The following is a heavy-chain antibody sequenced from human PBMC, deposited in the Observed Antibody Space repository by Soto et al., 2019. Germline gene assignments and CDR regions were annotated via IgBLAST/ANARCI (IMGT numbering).Heavy chain of an antibody. Sequence: QVQLVQSGAEVKKPGSSVKVSCKASGGTFSSYTISWVRQAPGQGLEWMGRIIPILGIANYAQKFQGRVTITADKSTSTAYMELSSLRSDDTAVYYCARSTVTTLNYMDVWGKGTTVTVSS. CDR1: GGTFSSYT. D-gene: IGHD4-4*01. J-gene: IGHJ6*03. CDR3: ARSTVTTLNYMDV. CDR2: IIPILGIA. V-gene: IGHV1-69*02.